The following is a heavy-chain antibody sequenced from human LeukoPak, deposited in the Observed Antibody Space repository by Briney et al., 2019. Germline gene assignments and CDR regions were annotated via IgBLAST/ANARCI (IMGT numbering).Heavy chain of an antibody. D-gene: IGHD1-26*01. CDR2: IIPTFRTT. J-gene: IGHJ4*02. V-gene: IGHV1-69*05. Sequence: SVKVSCKASGGTFSSYVISWVRQAPGQGLEWMGRIIPTFRTTVFAQRFQGRVTMTTDESTSAAYLDLSSLTFDDTAVYYCARSGSKSWGYFESWGQGTLVTVSS. CDR3: ARSGSKSWGYFES. CDR1: GGTFSSYV.